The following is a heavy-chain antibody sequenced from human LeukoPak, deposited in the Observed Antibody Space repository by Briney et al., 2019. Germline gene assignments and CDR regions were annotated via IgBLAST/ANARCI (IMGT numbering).Heavy chain of an antibody. J-gene: IGHJ5*02. Sequence: SEPLSLTCTVSGGSIRSHYWRCIRQPPGKGLEWIGYIYYSGSANYNPSLKSRVTLSVDTSKNQISLTHGSATAPATARYLFSRMATSYGSGSYWFDPWGQGTLVTVSS. CDR2: IYYSGSA. CDR1: GGSIRSHY. D-gene: IGHD3-10*01. V-gene: IGHV4-59*11. CDR3: SRMATSYGSGSYWFDP.